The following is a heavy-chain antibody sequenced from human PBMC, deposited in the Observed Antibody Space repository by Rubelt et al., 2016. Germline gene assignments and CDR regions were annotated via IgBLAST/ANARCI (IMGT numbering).Heavy chain of an antibody. CDR1: GGSISSYY. D-gene: IGHD3-3*01. Sequence: QVQLQESGPGLVKPSETLSLTCTVSGGSISSYYWSWIRQPPGKGLEWIGYVYYSGSTNYNPSLKSRVTISVDTSKNQFSLKLSSVTAADTAVYYCARDLNDFLDYWGQGTLVTVSS. CDR3: ARDLNDFLDY. V-gene: IGHV4-59*01. CDR2: VYYSGST. J-gene: IGHJ4*02.